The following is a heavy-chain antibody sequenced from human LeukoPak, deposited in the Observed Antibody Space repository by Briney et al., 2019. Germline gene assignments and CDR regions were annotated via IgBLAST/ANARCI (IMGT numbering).Heavy chain of an antibody. D-gene: IGHD6-13*01. J-gene: IGHJ4*02. Sequence: ASVEVSCKASGYTFTGYYMHWVRQAPGQGLEWMGRINPNSGGTNYAQKFQGRVTMTRDTSISTAYMELSRLRSDDTAVYYCARVSEGYSSRWYDYWGQGTLVTVSS. CDR2: INPNSGGT. V-gene: IGHV1-2*06. CDR1: GYTFTGYY. CDR3: ARVSEGYSSRWYDY.